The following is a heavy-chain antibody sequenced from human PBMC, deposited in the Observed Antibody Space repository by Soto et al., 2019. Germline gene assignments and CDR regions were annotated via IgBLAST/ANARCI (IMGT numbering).Heavy chain of an antibody. CDR2: IYYSGST. V-gene: IGHV4-59*01. CDR3: ARTRGQWLDYAFDI. J-gene: IGHJ3*02. Sequence: SETLSLTCTVSGDSISNYYWSWIRQPPGKGLEWIGDIYYSGSTNYNPSLKSRVTISVDTSKNQFSLKLSSVTAADTAVYHCARTRGQWLDYAFDIWGQGTTVTVSS. D-gene: IGHD6-19*01. CDR1: GDSISNYY.